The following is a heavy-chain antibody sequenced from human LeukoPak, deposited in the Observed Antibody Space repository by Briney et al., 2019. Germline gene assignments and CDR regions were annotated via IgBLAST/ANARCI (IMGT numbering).Heavy chain of an antibody. D-gene: IGHD7-27*01. V-gene: IGHV4-39*07. CDR3: VRESMETGVDS. CDR1: GGSISSRSYY. CDR2: IFYSGTS. Sequence: PSETLSLTCTVSGGSISSRSYYWGWLRQPPGKGLEWIATIFYSGTSHYHPSLRSRVTISVDTSKNQFSLKVNSVTAADTAVYYCVRESMETGVDSWGQGTLVTVSS. J-gene: IGHJ5*01.